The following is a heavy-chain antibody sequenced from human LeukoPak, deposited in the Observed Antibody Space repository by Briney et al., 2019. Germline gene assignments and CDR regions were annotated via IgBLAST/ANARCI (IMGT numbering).Heavy chain of an antibody. CDR2: ISGSGGSA. CDR3: AREFYYYDSSGRIDY. D-gene: IGHD3-22*01. Sequence: GGSLRLSCAASGFTFSSYAMSWVRQAPGKELEWVSAISGSGGSAYYADSVKGRFTISRDNSKNTLYLQMNSLRAEDTAVYYCAREFYYYDSSGRIDYWGQGTLVTVSS. V-gene: IGHV3-23*01. CDR1: GFTFSSYA. J-gene: IGHJ4*02.